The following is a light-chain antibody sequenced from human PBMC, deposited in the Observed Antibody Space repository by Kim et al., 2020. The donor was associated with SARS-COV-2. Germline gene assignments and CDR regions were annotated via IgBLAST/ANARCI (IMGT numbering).Light chain of an antibody. CDR2: GNS. V-gene: IGLV1-40*01. CDR3: QSYDSSLSVYVV. CDR1: SSNIGAGYD. J-gene: IGLJ2*01. Sequence: VTISCTGSSSNIGAGYDVHWYQQLPGTAPKLLIYGNSNRPSGVPDRFSGSKSRTSASLAITGLQAEDEADYYCQSYDSSLSVYVVFGGGTQLTVL.